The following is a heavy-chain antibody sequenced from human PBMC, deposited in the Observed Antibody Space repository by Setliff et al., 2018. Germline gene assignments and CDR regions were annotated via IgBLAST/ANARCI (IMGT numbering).Heavy chain of an antibody. CDR1: GYSFLIYW. V-gene: IGHV5-51*01. Sequence: GESLKISCQASGYSFLIYWIGWVRQMPGKGLEWMGIIYPGDSGIRYSPSFEGQVTISADKSITTAYLQCSSLKASDTATYFCVRAGSGIGGDLDYWGQGTLVTVSS. D-gene: IGHD3-10*01. J-gene: IGHJ4*02. CDR3: VRAGSGIGGDLDY. CDR2: IYPGDSGI.